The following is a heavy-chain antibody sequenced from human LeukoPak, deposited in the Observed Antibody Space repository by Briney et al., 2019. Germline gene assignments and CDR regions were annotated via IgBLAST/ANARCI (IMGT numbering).Heavy chain of an antibody. J-gene: IGHJ4*02. CDR1: GFTFSSYA. CDR3: AKDVGSRGSGSYYTDYFDY. CDR2: IRYDGSNK. V-gene: IGHV3-30*02. D-gene: IGHD3-10*01. Sequence: PGGSLRLSCAASGFTFSSYAMHWVRQAPGKGLEWVAFIRYDGSNKYYADSVKGRFTISRDNSKNTLYLQMNSLRAEDTAVYYCAKDVGSRGSGSYYTDYFDYWGQGTLVTVSS.